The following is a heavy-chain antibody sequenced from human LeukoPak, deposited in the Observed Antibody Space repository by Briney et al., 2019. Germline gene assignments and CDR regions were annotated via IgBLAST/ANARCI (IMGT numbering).Heavy chain of an antibody. J-gene: IGHJ4*02. Sequence: ASVKVSCKAPGGTFSSYAISWVRQAPGQGLEWMGGIIPIFGTANYAQKFQGRVTITADESTSTAYMELSSLRSEDTAVYYCARVRGDDFWSGYFYFDYWGQGTLVTVSS. D-gene: IGHD3-3*01. V-gene: IGHV1-69*01. CDR3: ARVRGDDFWSGYFYFDY. CDR1: GGTFSSYA. CDR2: IIPIFGTA.